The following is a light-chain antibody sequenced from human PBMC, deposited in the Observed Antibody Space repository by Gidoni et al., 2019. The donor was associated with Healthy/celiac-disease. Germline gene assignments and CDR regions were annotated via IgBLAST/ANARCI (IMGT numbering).Light chain of an antibody. CDR2: KAS. V-gene: IGKV1-5*03. Sequence: DIQMTHSPSTLSASVGDRVTITCRASQSISSWLAWYQQKPGKAPKLLIYKASSLESGVPSRFSGSGSGTEFTLTISSLQPDDFATYYCQQYNSYPTFGQXTKVEIK. J-gene: IGKJ1*01. CDR1: QSISSW. CDR3: QQYNSYPT.